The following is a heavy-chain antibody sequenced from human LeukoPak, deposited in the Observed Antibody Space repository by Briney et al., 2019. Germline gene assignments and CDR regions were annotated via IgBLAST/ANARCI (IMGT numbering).Heavy chain of an antibody. CDR2: MNPNSGNT. D-gene: IGHD2-2*01. Sequence: ASVTVSFTASGYTFTSYDINWVRQATGQGREWMGWMNPNSGNTGYAQKFQGRITITRNTSISTAYMELSSLRSEDTAVYYCARGTLSPGIWGQGTMVTVSS. V-gene: IGHV1-8*03. CDR1: GYTFTSYD. J-gene: IGHJ3*02. CDR3: ARGTLSPGI.